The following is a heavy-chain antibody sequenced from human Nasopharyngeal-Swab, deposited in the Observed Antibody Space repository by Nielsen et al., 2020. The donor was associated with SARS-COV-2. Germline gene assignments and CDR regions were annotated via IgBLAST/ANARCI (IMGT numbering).Heavy chain of an antibody. D-gene: IGHD2-2*01. J-gene: IGHJ4*02. Sequence: WILQPPGKGLEWIGEINHSGSTNYNPSLKSRVTISVDTSKNQFSLKLSSVTAADTAVYYCAGYCSSTSCYGSYYFDYWGQGTLVTVSS. V-gene: IGHV4-34*01. CDR3: AGYCSSTSCYGSYYFDY. CDR2: INHSGST.